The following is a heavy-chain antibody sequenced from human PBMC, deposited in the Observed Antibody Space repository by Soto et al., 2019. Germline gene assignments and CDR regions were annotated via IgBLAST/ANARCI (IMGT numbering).Heavy chain of an antibody. CDR3: ARAAAVYYYGLGSYYTPFDY. CDR2: IIPIFGTA. V-gene: IGHV1-69*01. J-gene: IGHJ4*02. CDR1: GGTFSSYA. Sequence: QVQLVQSGAEVKKPGSSVKVSCKASGGTFSSYAISWVRQAPGQGLEWMGGIIPIFGTANYAQKFQGRVTITADESTSTAYMELSSLRSEDTAVYYCARAAAVYYYGLGSYYTPFDYWGQGTLVTVSS. D-gene: IGHD3-10*01.